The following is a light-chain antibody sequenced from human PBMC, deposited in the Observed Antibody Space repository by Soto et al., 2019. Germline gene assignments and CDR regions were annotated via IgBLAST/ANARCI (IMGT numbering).Light chain of an antibody. V-gene: IGKV1-5*01. J-gene: IGKJ1*01. CDR1: QSISTW. CDR2: DAF. Sequence: DIQMTQSPSTLSASVGDRVTITCRASQSISTWLAWYQQKPGKAPKLLIYDAFYLERGVPSRFSGSGSGTEFTLIISSLQSDDLATYYCQQYNSFWTFGQGTKVEI. CDR3: QQYNSFWT.